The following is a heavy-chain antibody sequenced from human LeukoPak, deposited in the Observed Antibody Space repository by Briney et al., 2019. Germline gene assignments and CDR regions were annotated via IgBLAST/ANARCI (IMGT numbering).Heavy chain of an antibody. CDR2: ISISGSTI. CDR3: AKDRLGYSSSWPLGFDP. D-gene: IGHD6-13*01. CDR1: GFTFSDYY. V-gene: IGHV3-11*01. J-gene: IGHJ5*02. Sequence: GGSLRLSCAASGFTFSDYYMSWIRQAPGKGLEWVSYISISGSTIYYADSVKGRFTISRDNAKKSLYLQMNSLRAADTAVYYCAKDRLGYSSSWPLGFDPWGQGTLVTVSS.